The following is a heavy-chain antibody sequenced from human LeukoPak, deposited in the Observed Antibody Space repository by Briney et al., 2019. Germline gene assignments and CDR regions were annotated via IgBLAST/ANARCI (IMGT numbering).Heavy chain of an antibody. CDR1: GVSIRSTLW. CDR3: ARRIDLAGSTFDY. CDR2: IYHTGGT. D-gene: IGHD3-9*01. V-gene: IGHV4-4*02. J-gene: IGHJ4*02. Sequence: SETLSLTCAVSGVSIRSTLWWSWVRQPPGKGLEWIGEIYHTGGTSYNPSLKRRVTISVDTSKNQFSLMLSAVTAADTAVYYCARRIDLAGSTFDYWGQGALVTVSS.